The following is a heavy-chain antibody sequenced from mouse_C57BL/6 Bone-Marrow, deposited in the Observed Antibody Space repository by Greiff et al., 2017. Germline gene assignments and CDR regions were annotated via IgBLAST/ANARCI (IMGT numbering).Heavy chain of an antibody. CDR2: IYPGSGST. D-gene: IGHD1-1*01. J-gene: IGHJ3*01. Sequence: QVQLQQPGAELVKPGASVKMSCKASGYTFTSYWITWVKQRPGQGLEWIGDIYPGSGSTNYNEKFKGKATLTADKSSSTAYMQLSSLTSEDSAVYFCARSATVVAPFAYWGQGTLVTVSA. CDR1: GYTFTSYW. V-gene: IGHV1-55*01. CDR3: ARSATVVAPFAY.